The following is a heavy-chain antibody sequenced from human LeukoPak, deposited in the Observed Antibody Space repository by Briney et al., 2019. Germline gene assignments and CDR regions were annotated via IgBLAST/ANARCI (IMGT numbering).Heavy chain of an antibody. D-gene: IGHD1-26*01. CDR1: GYTFTGSY. CDR3: APSGTYRSTDYYFDY. Sequence: ASVKVSCKASGYTFTGSYIHWVRQAPGQGLEWMGWINPDSGGTNYAQKFQGRVTMTRDTSISTAYMELSRLRSDDTAVYYCAPSGTYRSTDYYFDYWGQGTLVTVSS. V-gene: IGHV1-2*02. J-gene: IGHJ4*02. CDR2: INPDSGGT.